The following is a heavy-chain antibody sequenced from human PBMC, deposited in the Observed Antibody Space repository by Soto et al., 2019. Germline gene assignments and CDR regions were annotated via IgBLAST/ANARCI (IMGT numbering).Heavy chain of an antibody. CDR2: ISSSGSTI. Sequence: GGSLRLSCAASGFTFSSYEMNWVRQAPGKGLEWVSYISSSGSTIYYADSVKGRFTISRDNAKNSLYLQMNSLRAEDTAVYYCAREGGMTRYYYYGMDVWGQGTTVTVSS. CDR3: AREGGMTRYYYYGMDV. CDR1: GFTFSSYE. D-gene: IGHD4-17*01. V-gene: IGHV3-48*03. J-gene: IGHJ6*02.